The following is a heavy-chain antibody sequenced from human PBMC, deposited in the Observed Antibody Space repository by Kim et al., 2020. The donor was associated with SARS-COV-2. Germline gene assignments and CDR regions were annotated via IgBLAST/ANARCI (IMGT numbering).Heavy chain of an antibody. J-gene: IGHJ4*02. V-gene: IGHV3-30-3*01. Sequence: GGSLRLSCWTSGLYIIHWVRQAPGKGLEWVAAMSFDGFSKYFVDSVKGQFTISRDDSKNAVYLELNSLRDEDSAVYYCATEGGTSGRCGYFDSWGQGTLVTVSS. CDR1: GLYI. CDR3: ATEGGTSGRCGYFDS. D-gene: IGHD2-15*01. CDR2: MSFDGFSK.